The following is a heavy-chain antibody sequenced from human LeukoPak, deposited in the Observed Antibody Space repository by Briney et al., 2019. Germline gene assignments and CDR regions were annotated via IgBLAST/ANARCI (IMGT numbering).Heavy chain of an antibody. CDR2: MFPDGRT. D-gene: IGHD4-17*01. CDR3: ARTNPVYGDYDY. Sequence: GGSLRLSCAVSGFSVNDDYMSWVRQAPGKGLQWVSVMFPDGRTYYADSVKGRFTISRDLARNTLLLQMHSLRADDTAVHYCARTNPVYGDYDYWGQGTLFTVSS. J-gene: IGHJ4*02. CDR1: GFSVNDDY. V-gene: IGHV3-53*01.